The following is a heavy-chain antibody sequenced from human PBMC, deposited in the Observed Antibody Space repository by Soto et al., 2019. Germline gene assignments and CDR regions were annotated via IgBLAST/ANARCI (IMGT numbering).Heavy chain of an antibody. Sequence: SETLSLTCTVSGGSISSSSYYWGWLRQPPGKGLEWIGSIFYSGSTYYNPSLKSRVTISVDTSKNQFSLKLSSVTAADTAVYYCARVCGGDCHNGMDVWGQGTTVTVSS. D-gene: IGHD2-21*02. CDR2: IFYSGST. CDR3: ARVCGGDCHNGMDV. J-gene: IGHJ6*02. V-gene: IGHV4-39*01. CDR1: GGSISSSSYY.